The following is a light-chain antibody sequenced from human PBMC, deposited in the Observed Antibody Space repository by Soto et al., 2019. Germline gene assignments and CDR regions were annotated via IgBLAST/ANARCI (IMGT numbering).Light chain of an antibody. J-gene: IGKJ5*01. CDR3: QQSNTYPIT. V-gene: IGKV1-5*03. CDR1: RTINSW. CDR2: KAS. Sequence: DIQLTQSPSTLSASVGDRVTITCRASRTINSWLAWYQQKPGKAPKVLIYKASSLESGVPSRFSGSGSGTEFTLTISSLQPDDFATYYCQQSNTYPITFGQGTRLEIK.